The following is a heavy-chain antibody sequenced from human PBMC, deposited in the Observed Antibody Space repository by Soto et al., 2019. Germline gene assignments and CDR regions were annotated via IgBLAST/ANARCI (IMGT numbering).Heavy chain of an antibody. V-gene: IGHV5-51*01. CDR2: IYPGDSDT. D-gene: IGHD2-15*01. CDR1: GYSFTSYW. CDR3: ARHWYCSAGSCHRRGPLDAFDI. J-gene: IGHJ3*02. Sequence: PGESLKISCKGSGYSFTSYWIGWVRQMPGKGLEWMGIIYPGDSDTRYSPSFQGQVTISADKSISTAYLQWSSLKASDTAMYYYARHWYCSAGSCHRRGPLDAFDIWGQGTMVTVSS.